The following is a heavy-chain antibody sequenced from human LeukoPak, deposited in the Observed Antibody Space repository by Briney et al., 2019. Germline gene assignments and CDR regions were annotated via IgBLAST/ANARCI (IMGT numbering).Heavy chain of an antibody. Sequence: GGSLRLSCAASGFTVSSNYMSWVRQAPGKGLEWVSVIYSGGSTYYADSVKGRFTISRDNSKNTLYLQMNSLRAEDTAVYYCARLYDSSGYYANYFDYWGQGTLVTVS. D-gene: IGHD3-22*01. J-gene: IGHJ4*02. CDR3: ARLYDSSGYYANYFDY. CDR1: GFTVSSNY. CDR2: IYSGGST. V-gene: IGHV3-53*01.